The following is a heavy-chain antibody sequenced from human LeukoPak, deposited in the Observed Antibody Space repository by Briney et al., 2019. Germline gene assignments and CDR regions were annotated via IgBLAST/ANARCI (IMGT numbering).Heavy chain of an antibody. CDR1: GGTFSSYA. J-gene: IGHJ6*04. CDR2: ITPIFGTA. CDR3: ARIAVVTFRGDYYGMDV. D-gene: IGHD6-19*01. V-gene: IGHV1-69*13. Sequence: GASVKVSGKASGGTFSSYAISWVRQAPGQGLEWMGGITPIFGTANYAQKFQGRVTITADESTSTAYMELSSLRSEDTAVYYCARIAVVTFRGDYYGMDVWGKGTTVTASS.